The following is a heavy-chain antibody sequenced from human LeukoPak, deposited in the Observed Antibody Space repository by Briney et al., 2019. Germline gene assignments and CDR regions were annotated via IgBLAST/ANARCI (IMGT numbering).Heavy chain of an antibody. V-gene: IGHV1-3*01. CDR3: AKEDSSGHWFDY. D-gene: IGHD3-22*01. J-gene: IGHJ4*02. CDR1: GYTFTSYA. Sequence: GASVKVSCKASGYTFTSYAMHWVRQAPGQRLEWMGWINAGNGNTKYSQKFQGRVTITRDTSASTAYMELSSLRAEDTAVYYCAKEDSSGHWFDYWGQGTLVTVSS. CDR2: INAGNGNT.